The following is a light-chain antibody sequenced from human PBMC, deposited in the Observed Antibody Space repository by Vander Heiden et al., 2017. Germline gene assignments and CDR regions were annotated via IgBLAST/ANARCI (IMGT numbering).Light chain of an antibody. CDR3: QQYYTFPWT. CDR2: DAS. V-gene: IGKV1-5*01. CDR1: QTIHKW. J-gene: IGKJ1*01. Sequence: PSTLSTSVEDRVTISCRASQTIHKWLAWYQQKPGKAPELLIYDASTLQSGVPSRFSGAGSGTEFTLTISSLQPDDFATYYCQQYYTFPWTFGRGTKVDI.